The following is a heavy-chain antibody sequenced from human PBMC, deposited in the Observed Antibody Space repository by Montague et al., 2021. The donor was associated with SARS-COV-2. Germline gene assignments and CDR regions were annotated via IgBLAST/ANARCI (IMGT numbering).Heavy chain of an antibody. D-gene: IGHD3-3*01. CDR3: ARLALGEYYVYWSGSHEYPHDYYGIDV. CDR1: GGSISSYY. Sequence: SETLSLTCTVSGGSISSYYWSWIRQPPGKGLEWIGYIYYSGSTNYNPSLKSRVTISVDTSKNQFSLKLSSVTAADTAVYYCARLALGEYYVYWSGSHEYPHDYYGIDVWGQGTTVPVSS. CDR2: IYYSGST. V-gene: IGHV4-59*08. J-gene: IGHJ6*02.